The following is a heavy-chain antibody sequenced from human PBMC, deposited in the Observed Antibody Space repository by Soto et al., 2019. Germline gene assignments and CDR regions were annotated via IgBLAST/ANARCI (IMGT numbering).Heavy chain of an antibody. CDR2: IHNNGGT. J-gene: IGHJ4*02. CDR3: ASRYAPSEFDH. Sequence: QLQLQESGPGLVRPSETLSLTCSVSGDSIRSSSYYWGWISQSPGEGLEWIGNIHNNGGTKYTPSLIRRVTISVDTSQNPFSLTVPSITAAYTGVYSWASRYAPSEFDHWGQGSLVTVSS. CDR1: GDSIRSSSYY. V-gene: IGHV4-39*01. D-gene: IGHD2-2*01.